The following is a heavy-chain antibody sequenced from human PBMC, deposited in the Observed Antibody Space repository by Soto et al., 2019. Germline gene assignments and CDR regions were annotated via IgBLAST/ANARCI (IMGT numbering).Heavy chain of an antibody. V-gene: IGHV3-33*01. CDR2: IWYDGSNK. CDR1: GFTFSSYG. CDR3: ARDQGAPTGPLYYYYYMDV. Sequence: GGSLRLSCAASGFTFSSYGMHWVRQAPGKGLEWVAVIWYDGSNKYYADSVKGRFTISRDNSKNTLYLQMNSLRAEDTAVYYCARDQGAPTGPLYYYYYMDVWGKGTTVTVSS. J-gene: IGHJ6*03. D-gene: IGHD3-10*01.